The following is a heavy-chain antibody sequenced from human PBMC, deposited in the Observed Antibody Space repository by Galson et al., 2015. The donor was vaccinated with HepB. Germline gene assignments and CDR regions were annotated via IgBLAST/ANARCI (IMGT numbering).Heavy chain of an antibody. V-gene: IGHV4-39*01. CDR1: GGSISSTGHY. CDR3: AGIVLVSAAQFDY. CDR2: IYYTGIP. J-gene: IGHJ4*02. D-gene: IGHD2-2*01. Sequence: SETLSLTCTVSGGSISSTGHYWGWIRQPPGKGLEWIGNIYYTGIPYYNPSLKSRVTISVDTSRNQSSLKLSSVTAAGTAVYYCAGIVLVSAAQFDYWGQGTLVTVSS.